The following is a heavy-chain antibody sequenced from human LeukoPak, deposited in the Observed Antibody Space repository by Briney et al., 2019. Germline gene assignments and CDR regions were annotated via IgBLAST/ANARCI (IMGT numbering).Heavy chain of an antibody. D-gene: IGHD1-26*01. CDR1: GFTFSSYG. CDR3: AKDQYSGSYSGDY. V-gene: IGHV3-30*18. CDR2: ISYDGSNK. Sequence: PGRSLRLSCAASGFTFSSYGMHWVRQAPGKGLEWVAFISYDGSNKYYADSVRGRFTISRDNSKNTLYLQMNSLRAEDTALYYCAKDQYSGSYSGDYWGQGTLVTVSS. J-gene: IGHJ4*02.